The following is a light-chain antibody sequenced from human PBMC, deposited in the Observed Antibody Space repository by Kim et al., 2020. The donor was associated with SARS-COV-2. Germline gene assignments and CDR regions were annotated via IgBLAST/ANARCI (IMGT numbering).Light chain of an antibody. J-gene: IGKJ1*01. V-gene: IGKV1-5*03. CDR2: KAS. Sequence: PASEGDGVTITCRASQKINSQLAWYQQKPGKAPKLLIYKASNLEGGVPSRFSGSGYGTEFTLTITSLQPDDFATYYCQQYGSYWTFGQGTKVEIK. CDR1: QKINSQ. CDR3: QQYGSYWT.